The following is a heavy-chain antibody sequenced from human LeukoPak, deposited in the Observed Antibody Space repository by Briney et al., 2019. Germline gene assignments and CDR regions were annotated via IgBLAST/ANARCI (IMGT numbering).Heavy chain of an antibody. Sequence: KASETLSLTCAVYGGSFSGYYWSWLRQPPGKGLEWIGEINHSGSTNYNPSLKSRVTISVDTSKNQFSLKLSSVPAADTAVYSCARADYSSGWYRYWGQGTLVTVSS. CDR2: INHSGST. V-gene: IGHV4-34*01. J-gene: IGHJ4*02. D-gene: IGHD6-19*01. CDR3: ARADYSSGWYRY. CDR1: GGSFSGYY.